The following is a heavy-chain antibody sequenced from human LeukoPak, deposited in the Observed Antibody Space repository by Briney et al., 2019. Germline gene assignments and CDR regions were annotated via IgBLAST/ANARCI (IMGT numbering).Heavy chain of an antibody. CDR3: ARAHWPLYYYYGMDV. D-gene: IGHD1-1*01. V-gene: IGHV1-18*01. CDR2: ISAYNGNT. CDR1: GYTFTSYG. Sequence: ASVKVSCKASGYTFTSYGISWVRQAPGQGLEWMGWISAYNGNTNYAQMLQGRVTMTTDTSTSTAYMELRSLRSDDTAVYYCARAHWPLYYYYGMDVWGQGTTVTVSS. J-gene: IGHJ6*02.